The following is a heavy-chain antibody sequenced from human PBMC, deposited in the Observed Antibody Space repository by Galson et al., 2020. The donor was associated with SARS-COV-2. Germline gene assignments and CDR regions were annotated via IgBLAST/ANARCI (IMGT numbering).Heavy chain of an antibody. CDR1: GFSLTSSGVG. V-gene: IGHV2-5*02. D-gene: IGHD3-10*01. CDR3: ASTPEFHYSGGSFGI. J-gene: IGHJ3*02. Sequence: KMSGPTLVKPTQTVTLTCTFSGFSLTSSGVGVGWIRQPPGKALEWLALIYLDDDKRYSPSLKSGLTITKDTSKNQVVLTMTNLDPVDTATYYTASTPEFHYSGGSFGIWGLGKMVTGS. CDR2: IYLDDDK.